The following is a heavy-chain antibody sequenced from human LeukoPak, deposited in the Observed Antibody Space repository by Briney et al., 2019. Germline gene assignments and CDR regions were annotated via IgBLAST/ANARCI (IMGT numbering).Heavy chain of an antibody. CDR2: ISYDGSNK. Sequence: GGSLRLSCVASGFSFNTYWMSWVRQAPGKGLEWVAVISYDGSNKYYADSVKGRFTISRDNSKNTLYLQMNSLRAEDTAVYYCVGQPFRSGYWGQGTLVTVSS. CDR1: GFSFNTYW. CDR3: VGQPFRSGY. D-gene: IGHD3-10*01. V-gene: IGHV3-30*14. J-gene: IGHJ4*02.